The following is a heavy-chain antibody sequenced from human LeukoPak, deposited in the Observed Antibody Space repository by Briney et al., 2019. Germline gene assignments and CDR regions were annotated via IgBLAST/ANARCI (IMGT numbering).Heavy chain of an antibody. CDR1: GYTFTGYY. J-gene: IGHJ4*02. Sequence: ASVKVSCKASGYTFTGYYMHWVRQAPGQGLEWMGWINPNSGGTNYAQKFQGRVTMTRDTSIGTAYMELSRLRSDDTAVYYCARENYDILTGYSSFDYWGQGTLVTVSS. CDR2: INPNSGGT. D-gene: IGHD3-9*01. CDR3: ARENYDILTGYSSFDY. V-gene: IGHV1-2*02.